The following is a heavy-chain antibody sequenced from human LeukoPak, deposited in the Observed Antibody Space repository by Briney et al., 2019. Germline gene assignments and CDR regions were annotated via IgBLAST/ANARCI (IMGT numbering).Heavy chain of an antibody. CDR3: TTDLGTYYHGSQRLIPIDY. CDR1: GFTFSSYA. Sequence: GGSLRLSCAASGFTFSSYAMSWVRQAPGKGLEWIGRIKSKTDGETTNYAEPMRGRFTISRDDSKSAVYLQMNSLKIEDTAVYYCTTDLGTYYHGSQRLIPIDYWGQGTLVTVSS. D-gene: IGHD3-10*01. CDR2: IKSKTDGETT. V-gene: IGHV3-15*01. J-gene: IGHJ4*02.